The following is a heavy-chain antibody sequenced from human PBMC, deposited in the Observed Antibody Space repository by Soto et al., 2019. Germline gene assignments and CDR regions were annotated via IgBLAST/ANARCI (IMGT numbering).Heavy chain of an antibody. J-gene: IGHJ4*02. V-gene: IGHV3-23*01. Sequence: PEGSLRVSCAASGGTCSILAMGWVRQAPGKGLEWVSVIDYTGGTTYYTDSVKGRFIISRDNSKKMLYLQMNSLRAEDTAVYYCAKDASRTSGWYYFDYWGQVAPVTVSS. CDR1: GGTCSILA. CDR2: IDYTGGTT. D-gene: IGHD6-19*01. CDR3: AKDASRTSGWYYFDY.